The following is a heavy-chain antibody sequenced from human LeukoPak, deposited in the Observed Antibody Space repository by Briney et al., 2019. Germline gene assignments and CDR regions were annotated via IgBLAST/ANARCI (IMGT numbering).Heavy chain of an antibody. J-gene: IGHJ6*04. CDR3: AELGITMIGGV. V-gene: IGHV3-66*01. CDR1: GFTVSSNY. D-gene: IGHD3-10*02. Sequence: GSLRLSCAASGFTVSSNYTSWVRQAPGKGLEWVSFIYSGGSTYYADSVKGRFTISRDNAKNSLYLQMNSLRAEDTAVYYCAELGITMIGGVWGKGTTVTISS. CDR2: IYSGGST.